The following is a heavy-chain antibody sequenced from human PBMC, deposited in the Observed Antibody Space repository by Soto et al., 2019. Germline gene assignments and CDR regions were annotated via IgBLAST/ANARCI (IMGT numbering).Heavy chain of an antibody. CDR1: GFTFSSCA. CDR3: ATKTVSSSWFDP. D-gene: IGHD4-4*01. CDR2: ISGSGGST. J-gene: IGHJ5*02. Sequence: PVGSLRLSCAASGFTFSSCAMSWVRQAPGKGLEWVSAISGSGGSTYYADSVKGRFTISRDNSKNTLYLQMNSLRAEDTAVYYCATKTVSSSWFDPWGQGTLVTVSS. V-gene: IGHV3-23*01.